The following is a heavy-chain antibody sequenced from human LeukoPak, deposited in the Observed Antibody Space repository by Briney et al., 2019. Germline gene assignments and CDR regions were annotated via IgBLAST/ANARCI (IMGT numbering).Heavy chain of an antibody. CDR3: ARAAYGSNSELDY. D-gene: IGHD4-23*01. J-gene: IGHJ4*02. V-gene: IGHV3-53*01. Sequence: TGGSLRLSCAASGFTVSSNYMSWVRQAPGKGLEWVSVIYSGGSTYYADSVKGRFTISRDNSKNTLYLQMNSLRAEDTAVYYCARAAYGSNSELDYWGQGTLVTLSS. CDR2: IYSGGST. CDR1: GFTVSSNY.